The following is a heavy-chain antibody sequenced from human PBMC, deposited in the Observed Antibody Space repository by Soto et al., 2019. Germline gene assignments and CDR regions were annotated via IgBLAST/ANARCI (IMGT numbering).Heavy chain of an antibody. Sequence: SETLSLTCTVSCGSISSGGYYWSWIRQHPGKGLEWIGYIYYSGSTYYNPSLKSRVTISVDTSKNQFSLKLSSVTAADTAVYYCARGLVPDYGGNLDYFDYWGQGTLVTVSS. CDR3: ARGLVPDYGGNLDYFDY. J-gene: IGHJ4*02. D-gene: IGHD4-17*01. CDR2: IYYSGST. CDR1: CGSISSGGYY. V-gene: IGHV4-31*03.